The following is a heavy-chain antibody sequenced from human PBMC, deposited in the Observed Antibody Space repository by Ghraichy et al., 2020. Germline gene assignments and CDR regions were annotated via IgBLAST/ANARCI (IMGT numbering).Heavy chain of an antibody. CDR3: VRDDRSYGLDY. CDR1: GFIFSSHW. D-gene: IGHD3-10*01. CDR2: INTGSST. V-gene: IGHV3-74*01. J-gene: IGHJ4*02. Sequence: GGSLRLSCVASGFIFSSHWMHWVRQGPEKRLVAVARINTGSSTSYGDSVKGRFAVSRDNAKNTLYLQMNSLRVEDTGVYYCVRDDRSYGLDYWGQGTQVIVSS.